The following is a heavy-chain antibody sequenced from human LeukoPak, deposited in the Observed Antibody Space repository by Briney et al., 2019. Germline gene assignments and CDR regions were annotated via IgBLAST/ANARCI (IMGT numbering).Heavy chain of an antibody. D-gene: IGHD6-19*01. CDR3: ASGDSSGWYFDT. V-gene: IGHV3-20*04. CDR1: GFSIDDHG. CDR2: INWNGGST. Sequence: PGGSLRLSCAASGFSIDDHGMSWVRQVPGKGLQWVAGINWNGGSTGYADSVKGRFTISRDNAKNSLYLQMNSLRAEDTALYYCASGDSSGWYFDTWGQETLVSVSS. J-gene: IGHJ4*02.